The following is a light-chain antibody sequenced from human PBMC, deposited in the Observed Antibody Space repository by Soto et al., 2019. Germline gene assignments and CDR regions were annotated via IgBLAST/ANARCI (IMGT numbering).Light chain of an antibody. V-gene: IGLV2-14*01. J-gene: IGLJ7*01. CDR3: SSFRNTNTYV. Sequence: QSALTQPASVSGSPGQSITISCTGTSSDIGAYDYVSWYQHHPGGAPKIIIFEVSNRPSGVSDRFSGSKSGSTASLTISGLQAEDEADYYCSSFRNTNTYVFGSGTQLTVL. CDR2: EVS. CDR1: SSDIGAYDY.